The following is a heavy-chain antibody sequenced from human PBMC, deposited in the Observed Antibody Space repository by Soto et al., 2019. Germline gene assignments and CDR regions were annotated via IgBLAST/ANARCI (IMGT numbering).Heavy chain of an antibody. CDR2: LTGSGGAT. Sequence: EVQLLESGGGLVQPGGSLRLSCAASGFTFSNYAMSWVRQAPGKGLEWVSGLTGSGGATYYADSVKGRLTISRDNSNNTLYLQMNSLRAEDTAVYFCARGSSGYISSWYYFDYWGRGTLVTVSS. J-gene: IGHJ4*02. CDR3: ARGSSGYISSWYYFDY. CDR1: GFTFSNYA. V-gene: IGHV3-23*01. D-gene: IGHD6-13*01.